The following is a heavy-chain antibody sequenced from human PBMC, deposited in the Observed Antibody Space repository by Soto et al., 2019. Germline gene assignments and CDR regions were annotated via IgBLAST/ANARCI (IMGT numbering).Heavy chain of an antibody. V-gene: IGHV4-31*03. Sequence: QGQLQESGPGLVKPSQTLSLTCTVSGGSISSDTYYWSWIRQHPGKGLEWIGYIYYSGSTYYNPSLKSRVTISVDTSKNQFSLKLSSVTAADTAVYYCARGPGSGWYDYCGQGTLVTVSS. CDR1: GGSISSDTYY. CDR3: ARGPGSGWYDY. D-gene: IGHD6-19*01. CDR2: IYYSGST. J-gene: IGHJ4*02.